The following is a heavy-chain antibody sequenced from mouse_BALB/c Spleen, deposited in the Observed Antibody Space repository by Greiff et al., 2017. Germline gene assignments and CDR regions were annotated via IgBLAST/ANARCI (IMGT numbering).Heavy chain of an antibody. J-gene: IGHJ2*01. CDR2: ISYSGST. V-gene: IGHV3-2*02. CDR3: ARSGTGTEFDY. CDR1: GYSITSDYA. Sequence: VQLQQSGPGLVKPSQSLSLTCTVTGYSITSDYAWNWIRQFPGNKLEWMGYISYSGSTSYNPSLKSRISITRDTSKNQFFLQLNSVTTEDTATYYCARSGTGTEFDYWGQGTTLTVSS. D-gene: IGHD4-1*01.